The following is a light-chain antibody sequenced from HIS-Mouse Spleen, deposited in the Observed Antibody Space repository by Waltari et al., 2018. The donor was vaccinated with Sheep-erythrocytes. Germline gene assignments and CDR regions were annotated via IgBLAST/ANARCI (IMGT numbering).Light chain of an antibody. Sequence: QSALTQPASVSGSPGQSITISCTGTSSDDGSYNLASWYQQHPGKAPKLMIYEGSKRPSGVSNRFSGSKSGNTASLTISGLQAEDEADYYCCSYAGSSTLVVFGGGTKLTVL. V-gene: IGLV2-23*01. J-gene: IGLJ2*01. CDR3: CSYAGSSTLVV. CDR2: EGS. CDR1: SSDDGSYNL.